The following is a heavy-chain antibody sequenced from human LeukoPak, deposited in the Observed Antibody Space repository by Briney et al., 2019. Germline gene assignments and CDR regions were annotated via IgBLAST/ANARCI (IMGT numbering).Heavy chain of an antibody. J-gene: IGHJ4*02. CDR3: AAGTDIVATIFDY. CDR2: IYYSGST. D-gene: IGHD5-12*01. Sequence: PSETLSLTCTVSGGSISSYYWSWIRQPPGKGLEWIGYIYYSGSTNYNPSLKSRVTISVDTSKNQISLKLSSVTAADTAVYYRAAGTDIVATIFDYWGQGTLVTVSS. CDR1: GGSISSYY. V-gene: IGHV4-59*01.